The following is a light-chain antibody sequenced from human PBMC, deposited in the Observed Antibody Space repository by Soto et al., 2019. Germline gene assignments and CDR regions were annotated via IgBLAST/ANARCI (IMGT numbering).Light chain of an antibody. CDR2: DVY. CDR1: SSDIGAYNY. V-gene: IGLV2-14*03. Sequence: QSVLTQPASVSGSPGQSITISCTGTSSDIGAYNYVSWYQQHPGKAPKLMIYDVYIRPSGVSNRFSGSKSGNTASLTISGLQAEDEADYYCTSWTTSTTMIFGGGTKLTVL. J-gene: IGLJ2*01. CDR3: TSWTTSTTMI.